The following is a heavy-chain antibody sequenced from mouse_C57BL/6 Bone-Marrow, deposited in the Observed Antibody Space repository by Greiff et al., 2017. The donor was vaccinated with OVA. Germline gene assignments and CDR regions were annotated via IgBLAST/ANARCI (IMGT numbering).Heavy chain of an antibody. CDR3: ARNAYCGNYDYYAMDY. Sequence: VQLQQSGPGLVKPSQSLSLTCSVTGYSITSGYYWNWIRQFPGNKLTWMGYICYDGSNNYNPSLKNQNSITRDTSTNQYFLKLNSVTTEDTATYYCARNAYCGNYDYYAMDYWYQGTAVTVTA. CDR1: GYSITSGYY. CDR2: ICYDGSN. J-gene: IGHJ4*01. D-gene: IGHD2-10*01. V-gene: IGHV3-6*01.